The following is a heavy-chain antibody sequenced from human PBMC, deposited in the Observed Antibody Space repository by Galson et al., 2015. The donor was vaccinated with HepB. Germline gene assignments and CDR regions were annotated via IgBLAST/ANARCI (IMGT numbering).Heavy chain of an antibody. CDR1: GFSPSNARMG. CDR2: IFSNDEK. J-gene: IGHJ3*02. D-gene: IGHD3-22*01. Sequence: PALVKPTQTLTLTCTVSGFSPSNARMGVSWIRQPPGKALEWLAHIFSNDEKSYSTSLKSRLTISKDTSKSQVVLTMTNMDPVDTATYYCARRSYYDSSGYYLDAFDIWGQGTMVTVSS. CDR3: ARRSYYDSSGYYLDAFDI. V-gene: IGHV2-26*01.